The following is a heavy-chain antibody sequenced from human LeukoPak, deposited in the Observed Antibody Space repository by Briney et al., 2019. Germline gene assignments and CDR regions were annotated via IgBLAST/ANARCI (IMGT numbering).Heavy chain of an antibody. CDR3: TRDEGATVVTYRFDF. CDR2: IKYDGTYT. V-gene: IGHV3-7*01. D-gene: IGHD4-23*01. Sequence: GGSLRLSCEASGFDFRNYYMSWVRQAPGKGLEWLANIKYDGTYTNYKDSVKGRLTLSRDNAKNSVYLQMNSLRAEDTAVYYCTRDEGATVVTYRFDFWGRGTLVTVSS. J-gene: IGHJ4*02. CDR1: GFDFRNYY.